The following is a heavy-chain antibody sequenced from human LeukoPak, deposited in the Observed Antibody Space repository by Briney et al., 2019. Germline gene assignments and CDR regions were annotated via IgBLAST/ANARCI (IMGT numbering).Heavy chain of an antibody. D-gene: IGHD3-22*01. V-gene: IGHV2-5*01. CDR3: AHRVYYYDSSGYYYEWFDP. Sequence: SGPTLVKPSQTLTLTCTFSGFSLSTSGVGVGWIRQPPGKALEWLALIYWNDDKRYTPSPKSGLTITKDTSKNQVVLTMTNMDPVDTATYYCAHRVYYYDSSGYYYEWFDPWGQGTLVTVSS. CDR2: IYWNDDK. CDR1: GFSLSTSGVG. J-gene: IGHJ5*02.